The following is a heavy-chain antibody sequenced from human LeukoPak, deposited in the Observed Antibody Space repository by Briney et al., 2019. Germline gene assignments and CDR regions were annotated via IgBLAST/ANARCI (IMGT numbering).Heavy chain of an antibody. CDR1: GFPFNAYW. CDR3: ARSLPYGTTWYGRSDF. D-gene: IGHD6-13*01. J-gene: IGHJ4*02. Sequence: GGSLRLSCAASGFPFNAYWMTWVRQAPGKGLEWVANIRQDGDTKYYVDSVKGRFTISRDNAMNSLYLQMNSLRAEDSAIYYCARSLPYGTTWYGRSDFWGQGTLVTVSS. V-gene: IGHV3-7*03. CDR2: IRQDGDTK.